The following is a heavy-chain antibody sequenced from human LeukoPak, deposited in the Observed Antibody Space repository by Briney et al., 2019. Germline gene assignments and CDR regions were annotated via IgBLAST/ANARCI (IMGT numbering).Heavy chain of an antibody. D-gene: IGHD3-22*01. J-gene: IGHJ4*02. V-gene: IGHV3-33*01. CDR2: LWYDGTNK. CDR1: GFSFSSYG. CDR3: ARARNNYDSSGYSALDY. Sequence: GGSLRLSCAASGFSFSSYGMHWVRQAPGKGLGWVASLWYDGTNKYYADSVKGRFTISRDNSENTLYLQMNSLRAEDTAVYYCARARNNYDSSGYSALDYWGQGTLVTVSS.